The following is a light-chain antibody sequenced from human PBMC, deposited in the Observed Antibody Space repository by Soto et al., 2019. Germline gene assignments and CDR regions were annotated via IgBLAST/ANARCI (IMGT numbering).Light chain of an antibody. Sequence: QSALTQPASVSGSPGQSITISCTGTSSDVGSYNLVSWYQQHPGKAPKLMIYEVSKRPSGVSNRFSGSKSGNTASLTISGLQAEDEADYHCCSYPRFGGGTKLTVL. CDR1: SSDVGSYNL. J-gene: IGLJ3*02. V-gene: IGLV2-23*02. CDR2: EVS. CDR3: CSYPR.